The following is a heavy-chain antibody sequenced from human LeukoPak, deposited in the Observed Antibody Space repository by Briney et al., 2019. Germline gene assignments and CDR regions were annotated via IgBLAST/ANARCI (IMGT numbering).Heavy chain of an antibody. Sequence: GGPLRLSCAASGFTFSSYAMSWVRQAPGEGLEWVSAISGSGGSTYYADSVKGRFTISRDNSKNTLYLQMNSLRAEDTAVYYCAKGYGSYFLGAFDYWGQGTLVTVSP. CDR1: GFTFSSYA. CDR3: AKGYGSYFLGAFDY. V-gene: IGHV3-23*01. CDR2: ISGSGGST. D-gene: IGHD1-26*01. J-gene: IGHJ4*02.